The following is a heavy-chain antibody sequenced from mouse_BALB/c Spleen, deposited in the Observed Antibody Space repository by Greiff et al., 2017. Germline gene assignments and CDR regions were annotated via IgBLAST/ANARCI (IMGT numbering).Heavy chain of an antibody. CDR2: ISYSGST. J-gene: IGHJ2*01. Sequence: EVQLQESGPSLVKPSQTLSLTCSVTGDSITSGYWNWIRKFPGNKLEYMGYISYSGSTYYNPSLKSRISITRDTSKNQYYLQLNSVTTEDTATYYCARAHYYGPYYFDYWGQGTTLTVSS. CDR1: GDSITSGY. V-gene: IGHV3-8*02. D-gene: IGHD1-2*01. CDR3: ARAHYYGPYYFDY.